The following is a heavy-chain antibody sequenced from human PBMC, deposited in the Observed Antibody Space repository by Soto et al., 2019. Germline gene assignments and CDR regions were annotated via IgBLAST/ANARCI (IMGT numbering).Heavy chain of an antibody. CDR1: GFTFNNFA. V-gene: IGHV3-23*01. CDR3: AKVFGIYYFDY. Sequence: GGSLRLSCAASGFTFNNFAMRWVRQAPGKGLEWVAAISPSGSTTYYADSVKGRFTISRDNFKNTLYLQMNSLRAEDTAVYYCAKVFGIYYFDYWGQGTLVTVSS. J-gene: IGHJ4*02. D-gene: IGHD3-16*01. CDR2: ISPSGSTT.